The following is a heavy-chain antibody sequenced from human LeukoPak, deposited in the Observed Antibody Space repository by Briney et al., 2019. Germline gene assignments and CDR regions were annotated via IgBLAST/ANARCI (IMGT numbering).Heavy chain of an antibody. V-gene: IGHV3-33*06. J-gene: IGHJ5*02. CDR2: IWYDGINK. CDR3: AKDRAMVRGVTSPGA. CDR1: GFTFTNYA. D-gene: IGHD3-10*01. Sequence: GGSLRLSCAASGFTFTNYAMHWVRQAPGKGLEWVAIIWYDGINKYYADSVKGRFTISRDNSKNTLYLQMNSLRAEDTAVYYCAKDRAMVRGVTSPGAWGQGTLVTVSS.